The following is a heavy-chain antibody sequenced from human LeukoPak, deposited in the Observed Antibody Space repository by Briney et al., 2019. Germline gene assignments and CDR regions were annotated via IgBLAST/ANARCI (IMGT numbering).Heavy chain of an antibody. CDR2: ISAQNGNT. V-gene: IGHV1-18*01. CDR3: ARESNGGYGFDY. D-gene: IGHD5-12*01. J-gene: IGHJ4*02. CDR1: GYMFTSHG. Sequence: ASVKVSCKSSGYMFTSHGINWLRQAPGQGLEGMGWISAQNGNTNYMQQFLGRVTMTRDTSASTAYMELRSLKSDDTAVYYCARESNGGYGFDYWGQGTPVTVAS.